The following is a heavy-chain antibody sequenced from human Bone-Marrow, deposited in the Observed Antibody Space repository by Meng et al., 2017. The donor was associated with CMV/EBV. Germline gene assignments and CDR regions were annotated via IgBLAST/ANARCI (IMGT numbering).Heavy chain of an antibody. J-gene: IGHJ5*02. CDR1: RFTFSSYA. V-gene: IGHV3-30*04. Sequence: GGSLRLSCAASRFTFSSYAMHWLRQAPGKGQEWVAVISYDGSNKYYADSVKGRFTISRDTSKDTLYLQMNSLGTEDTAVDYWAKEIVSDNRKNWFDPWGQGHLVNVSS. CDR2: ISYDGSNK. CDR3: AKEIVSDNRKNWFDP. D-gene: IGHD1-14*01.